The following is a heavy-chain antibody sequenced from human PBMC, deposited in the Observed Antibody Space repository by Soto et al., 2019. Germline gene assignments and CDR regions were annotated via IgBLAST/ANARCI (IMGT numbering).Heavy chain of an antibody. CDR2: ISYDGSNK. Sequence: GGSLRLSCAASGFTFSSYGMHWVRQAPGKGLEWVAVISYDGSNKYYADSVKGRFTISRDNSKNTLYLQMNSLRAEDTAVYYCARDLLTWIQLWLTRVPDYYYGMDVWGQGTTVTVSS. V-gene: IGHV3-30*03. CDR3: ARDLLTWIQLWLTRVPDYYYGMDV. J-gene: IGHJ6*02. D-gene: IGHD5-18*01. CDR1: GFTFSSYG.